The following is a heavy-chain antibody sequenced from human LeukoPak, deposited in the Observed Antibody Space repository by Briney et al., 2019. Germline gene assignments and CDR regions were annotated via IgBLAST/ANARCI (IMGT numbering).Heavy chain of an antibody. V-gene: IGHV1-8*01. D-gene: IGHD1-26*01. J-gene: IGHJ5*02. CDR2: MNPNSGNT. CDR3: ARLLSGSYYDWFDP. Sequence: GASVKVSCKASGYTFTSYDIYWVRQATGQGLEWMGWMNPNSGNTGYAQKFQGRVTMTRNTSISTAYMELRSLRSDDTAVYYCARLLSGSYYDWFDPWGQGTLVTVSS. CDR1: GYTFTSYD.